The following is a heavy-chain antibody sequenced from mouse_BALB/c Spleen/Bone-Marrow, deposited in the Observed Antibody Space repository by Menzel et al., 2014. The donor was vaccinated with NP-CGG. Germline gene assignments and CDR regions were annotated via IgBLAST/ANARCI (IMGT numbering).Heavy chain of an antibody. CDR1: GYTFSSYW. V-gene: IGHV1-9*01. CDR3: ARRGGSYVHFDV. J-gene: IGHJ1*01. CDR2: ILPGSGST. D-gene: IGHD1-1*02. Sequence: VQLQESGAELMKPGASVKISCKATGYTFSSYWVEWVKQRPGHGLERIGEILPGSGSTNYNEKFKGKATFTADTSSNATNVQLSSLTSEDSAVYYYARRGGSYVHFDVWGAGTTVTVSS.